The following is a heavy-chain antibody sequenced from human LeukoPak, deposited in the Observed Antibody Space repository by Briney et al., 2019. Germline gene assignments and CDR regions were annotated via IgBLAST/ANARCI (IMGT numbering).Heavy chain of an antibody. J-gene: IGHJ4*02. CDR1: GGSISSHY. CDR2: IYSSGIT. D-gene: IGHD3-22*01. Sequence: SETLSLTXTVSGGSISSHYWSWIRQPAGKGLEWIGRIYSSGITSYNPSLESRVTMSVDTSKNQFSLRLRSVTAADTAVYFCARQHHYESTGYDSWGQGVLVTVSS. V-gene: IGHV4-4*07. CDR3: ARQHHYESTGYDS.